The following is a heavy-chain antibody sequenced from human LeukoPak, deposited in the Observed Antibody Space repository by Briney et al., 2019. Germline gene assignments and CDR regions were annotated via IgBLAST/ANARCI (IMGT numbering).Heavy chain of an antibody. V-gene: IGHV4-31*03. CDR2: IYYSGST. CDR1: GGSISSGGYY. CDR3: ARHRVGVNFDY. Sequence: SETLSLTCTVSGGSISSGGYYWSWIRQHPGKGLEWIGYIYYSGSTYYNPSLKSRVTISVDTSKNQFSLELSSVTAADTAVYFCARHRVGVNFDYWGQGTLVTVSS. D-gene: IGHD3-16*01. J-gene: IGHJ4*02.